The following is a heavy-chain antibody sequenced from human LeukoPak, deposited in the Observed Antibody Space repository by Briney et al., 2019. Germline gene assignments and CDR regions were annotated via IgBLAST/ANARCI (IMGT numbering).Heavy chain of an antibody. J-gene: IGHJ4*02. V-gene: IGHV3-9*01. CDR1: GFTFDDYA. CDR3: AKDRVAAAGHNFDY. D-gene: IGHD6-13*01. Sequence: GRSLRLSCAASGFTFDDYAMHWVRQAPGKGLEWVSGISCNSGSIGYADSVKGRFTISRDNAKNSLYLQMNSLRAEDTALYYCAKDRVAAAGHNFDYWGQGTLVTVSS. CDR2: ISCNSGSI.